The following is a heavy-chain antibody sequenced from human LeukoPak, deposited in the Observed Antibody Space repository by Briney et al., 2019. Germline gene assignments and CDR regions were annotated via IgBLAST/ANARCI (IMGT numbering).Heavy chain of an antibody. Sequence: SETLSLTCAVYGGSLSGYYWTWIRQPPGKGLEWIGEINHSESTTTNYNPSLKSRVTISVDASINQFSLKLSSVTAADTAVYYCARGRSNRDFWGQGTLVTVSS. J-gene: IGHJ4*02. CDR3: ARGRSNRDF. CDR1: GGSLSGYY. CDR2: INHSESTTT. V-gene: IGHV4-34*01.